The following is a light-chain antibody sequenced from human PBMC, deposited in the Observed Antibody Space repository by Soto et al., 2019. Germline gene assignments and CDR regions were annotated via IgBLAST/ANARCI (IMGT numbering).Light chain of an antibody. CDR1: QSLRSNF. J-gene: IGKJ1*01. CDR2: GAS. V-gene: IGKV3-20*01. CDR3: QRYDSLRT. Sequence: IVLTQSPGTLSSSPGERATLSCRASQSLRSNFLAWYQQKPCQAPRLLIYGASNRATGIPDRLSGSGSGTEFTLTITRLDAEDFAMYYCQRYDSLRTFGQGTKVDIK.